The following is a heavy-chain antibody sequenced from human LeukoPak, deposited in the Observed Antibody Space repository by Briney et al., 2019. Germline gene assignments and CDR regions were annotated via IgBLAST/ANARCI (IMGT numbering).Heavy chain of an antibody. CDR1: GYTFTSYG. D-gene: IGHD3-9*01. CDR2: ISAYNGNT. CDR3: ARGGTYYDILTGYQIGNNWFDP. J-gene: IGHJ5*02. Sequence: ASVKVSCKSSGYTFTSYGISWVRQAPGQGLEWMGWISAYNGNTNYAQKLQGRVTMTTDTSTSTAYMELRSLRSDDTAVYYCARGGTYYDILTGYQIGNNWFDPWGQGTLVTVSS. V-gene: IGHV1-18*01.